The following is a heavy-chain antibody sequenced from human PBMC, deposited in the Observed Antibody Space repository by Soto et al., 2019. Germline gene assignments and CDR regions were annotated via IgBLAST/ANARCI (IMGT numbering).Heavy chain of an antibody. CDR2: IYYSGST. Sequence: QVQLQESGPGLVKPSDTLSLICTVSGYSISSSNWWGWIRQPPGKGLEWIGYIYYSGSTSYNPSLWSRVTMSVDTSKNQFSLKLSSVTAVDTAVYYCASFSSTWADYYYGMDVWGQGTTVTVSS. J-gene: IGHJ6*02. CDR3: ASFSSTWADYYYGMDV. D-gene: IGHD6-13*01. CDR1: GYSISSSNW. V-gene: IGHV4-28*01.